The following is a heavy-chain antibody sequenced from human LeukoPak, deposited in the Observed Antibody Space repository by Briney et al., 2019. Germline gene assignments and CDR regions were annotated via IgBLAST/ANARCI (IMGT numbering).Heavy chain of an antibody. CDR3: TSLWEVPGPDF. V-gene: IGHV3-48*03. CDR2: ISSSGDAI. CDR1: GFTFSNYH. D-gene: IGHD1-26*01. J-gene: IGHJ4*02. Sequence: GGSLRLSCAASGFTFSNYHMNWVRQPPGKGLEWVAYISSSGDAIYYAASVKGRFTISRDNVQNSLSLQMNSLGGEDTSVYYCTSLWEVPGPDFWGQGTLVTVSS.